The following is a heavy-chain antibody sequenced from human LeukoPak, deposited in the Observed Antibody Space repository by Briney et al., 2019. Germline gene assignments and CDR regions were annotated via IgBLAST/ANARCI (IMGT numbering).Heavy chain of an antibody. Sequence: PSETLSLTCTASGGSISSYYWSWIRQPPGKGLEWIAYISDIGSINYNPSLKSRVIISLDTSNNQFSLKLSSVTAADTGVYYCAGHHPRNTVDFWGQGTLVTVSS. CDR1: GGSISSYY. V-gene: IGHV4-59*08. CDR2: ISDIGSI. CDR3: AGHHPRNTVDF. D-gene: IGHD2-8*02. J-gene: IGHJ4*02.